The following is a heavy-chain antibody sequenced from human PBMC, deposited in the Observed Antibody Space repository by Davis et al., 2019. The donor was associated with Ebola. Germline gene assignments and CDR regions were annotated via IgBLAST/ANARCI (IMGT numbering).Heavy chain of an antibody. CDR2: ISYDGSNK. CDR1: GFTFSNAW. V-gene: IGHV3-30*18. J-gene: IGHJ6*04. Sequence: PGGSLRLSCAASGFTFSNAWMSWVRQAPGKGLEWVAVISYDGSNKYYADSVKGRFTISRDNSKNTLYLQMNSLRAEDTAVYYCAKFRELSVKLPASMDVWGKGTTVTVSS. CDR3: AKFRELSVKLPASMDV. D-gene: IGHD1-7*01.